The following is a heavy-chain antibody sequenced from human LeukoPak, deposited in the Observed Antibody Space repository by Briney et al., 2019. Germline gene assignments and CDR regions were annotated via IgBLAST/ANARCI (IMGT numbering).Heavy chain of an antibody. CDR3: ARDAGYTYGPFDY. V-gene: IGHV4-30-4*01. CDR1: GGSISSGDYY. D-gene: IGHD5-18*01. J-gene: IGHJ4*02. Sequence: SETLSLTCTVSGGSISSGDYYWSWIRQPPGKGLEWIGYIYYGGSTSYNPSLKSRVTISVDTSKNQFSLKLSSVTAADTAVYYCARDAGYTYGPFDYWGQGTLVTVSS. CDR2: IYYGGST.